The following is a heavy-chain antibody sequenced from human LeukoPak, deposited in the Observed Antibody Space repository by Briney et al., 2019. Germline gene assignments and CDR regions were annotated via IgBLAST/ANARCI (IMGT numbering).Heavy chain of an antibody. CDR3: ARSEQWLVYYYGMDV. CDR1: GYTFTSYD. CDR2: MNPNSGNT. D-gene: IGHD6-19*01. J-gene: IGHJ6*02. V-gene: IGHV1-8*01. Sequence: ASVKVSCKASGYTFTSYDINWVRQATGQGLEWMGWMNPNSGNTGYAQKFQGRVTMTRNTSISTAYMELSSLRSEDTAVYYCARSEQWLVYYYGMDVWGQGTTVTVSS.